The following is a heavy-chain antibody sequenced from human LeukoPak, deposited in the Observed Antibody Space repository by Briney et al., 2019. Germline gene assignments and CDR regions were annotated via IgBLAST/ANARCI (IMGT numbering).Heavy chain of an antibody. D-gene: IGHD2/OR15-2a*01. CDR1: GYTFTSYA. J-gene: IGHJ1*01. CDR3: ARSTTPNEDEYFEH. Sequence: ASVKVSCRASGYTFTSYAMHWVRQAPGQRLEWMGWINAGNGNTKYSQEFQGRVTITRDTSASTAYMELSSLRSDDTAVYYCARSTTPNEDEYFEHWGQGTLVTVSS. CDR2: INAGNGNT. V-gene: IGHV1-3*01.